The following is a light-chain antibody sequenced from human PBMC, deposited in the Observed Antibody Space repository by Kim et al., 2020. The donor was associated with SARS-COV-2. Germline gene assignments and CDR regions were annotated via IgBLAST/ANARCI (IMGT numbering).Light chain of an antibody. CDR2: HAS. Sequence: IQLTQSPSSLSAYVGDRVTIACRASQDIGIYLACYQQTPGKAPKLLIYHASTLLSGVPSRFSGSGSGTDFTLTISTRQPHDFVTYYCHHLYSYPPFGPGTQVD. J-gene: IGKJ3*01. CDR1: QDIGIY. V-gene: IGKV1-9*01. CDR3: HHLYSYPP.